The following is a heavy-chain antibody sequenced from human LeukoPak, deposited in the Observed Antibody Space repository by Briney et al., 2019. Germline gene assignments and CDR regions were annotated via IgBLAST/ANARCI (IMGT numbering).Heavy chain of an antibody. CDR1: GYTFTSYA. V-gene: IGHV7-4-1*02. CDR3: ARGGHCSGGSCQPGNWFDP. D-gene: IGHD2-15*01. CDR2: INTNTGNP. Sequence: GASVTVSCKASGYTFTSYAMNWVRQAPGQGLEWMGWINTNTGNPTYAQGFTGRFVFSLDTSVSTAYLQISSLKAEDTAVYYCARGGHCSGGSCQPGNWFDPWGQGTLVTVSS. J-gene: IGHJ5*02.